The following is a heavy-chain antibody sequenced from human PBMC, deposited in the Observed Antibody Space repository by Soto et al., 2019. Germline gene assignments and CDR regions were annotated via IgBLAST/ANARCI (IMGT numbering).Heavy chain of an antibody. Sequence: GGSLRLSCAAYGLTFSIYAMSWVRQAPGKGLEWVSAISGSGGSTYYADSVKGRFTISRDNSKNTLYLQMNSLRAEDTAVYYCAKDIFHRYYFDYCGQGTLVPVSS. CDR3: AKDIFHRYYFDY. V-gene: IGHV3-23*01. CDR1: GLTFSIYA. CDR2: ISGSGGST. J-gene: IGHJ4*02. D-gene: IGHD3-9*01.